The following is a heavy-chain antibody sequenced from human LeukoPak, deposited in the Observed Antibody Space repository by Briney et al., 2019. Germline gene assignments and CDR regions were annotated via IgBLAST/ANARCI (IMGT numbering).Heavy chain of an antibody. CDR3: VRDAFRLGFSSVHFDY. CDR1: GYTFASYS. V-gene: IGHV7-4-1*02. D-gene: IGHD6-25*01. Sequence: GASVKVSCKASGYTFASYSVNWVRQAPGQGLEWLGGINANTGNPTYAQGFTGRFVFSLDTSVSTSYLQISSLKTEDTAIYYCVRDAFRLGFSSVHFDYWGQGTLVTVSS. CDR2: INANTGNP. J-gene: IGHJ4*02.